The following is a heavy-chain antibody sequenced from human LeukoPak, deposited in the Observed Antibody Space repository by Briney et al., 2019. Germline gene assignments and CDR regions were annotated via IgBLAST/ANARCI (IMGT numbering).Heavy chain of an antibody. CDR1: GASISSYY. D-gene: IGHD3-22*01. CDR2: LYYSGNT. V-gene: IGHV4-59*01. J-gene: IGHJ6*03. Sequence: PSETLSLTCTVSGASISSYYWSWIRQSPGKGLEWIGYLYYSGNTNNNPSLKSPVNISVDTSKNQFSLKLSSVTAADTEVYYCARGGDYYDSSGYLRRYYYYYMDVLGRGTTATVSS. CDR3: ARGGDYYDSSGYLRRYYYYYMDV.